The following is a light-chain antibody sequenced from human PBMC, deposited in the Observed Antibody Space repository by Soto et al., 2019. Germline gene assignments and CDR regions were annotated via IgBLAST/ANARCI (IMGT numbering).Light chain of an antibody. V-gene: IGKV2-29*03. CDR2: EVS. CDR3: MQRTQLPPT. CDR1: QSLLHITGETF. Sequence: DVVMTQTPLSLSVAPGQPASISCKSSQSLLHITGETFLFWYLQNPGQSPQLLIYEVSTRVSGAPDRFSGSGSGTDFTLEISRVETDDVGIYCCMQRTQLPPTFGQGTRLGIE. J-gene: IGKJ5*01.